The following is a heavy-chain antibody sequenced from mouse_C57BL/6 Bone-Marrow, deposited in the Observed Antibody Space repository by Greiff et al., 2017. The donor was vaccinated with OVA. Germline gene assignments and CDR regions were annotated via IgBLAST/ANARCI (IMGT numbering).Heavy chain of an antibody. CDR3: TRDNDGFYYAMDY. CDR1: GFTFSSYA. D-gene: IGHD2-3*01. Sequence: EVNVVESGEGLVKPGGSLKLSCAASGFTFSSYAMSWVRQTPEKRLEWVAYISSGGDYIYYADTVKGRFTISRDNARNTLYLQMSSLKSEDAAMYYCTRDNDGFYYAMDYWGQGTSVTVSS. CDR2: ISSGGDYI. V-gene: IGHV5-9-1*02. J-gene: IGHJ4*01.